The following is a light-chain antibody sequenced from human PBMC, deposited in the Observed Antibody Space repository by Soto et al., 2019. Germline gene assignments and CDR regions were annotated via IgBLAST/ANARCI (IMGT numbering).Light chain of an antibody. CDR3: QQFASSPLT. V-gene: IGKV3-20*01. J-gene: IGKJ4*01. CDR1: QSVGRNY. Sequence: EIVLTHSPVTLSLSPGERATLSCSSSQSVGRNYVAWYQQKPGQAPRLLIHTASTRVAGIPDRFSGSGSGTDFTLTISRLEPEDSAVYYCQQFASSPLTFGGGTKVDIK. CDR2: TAS.